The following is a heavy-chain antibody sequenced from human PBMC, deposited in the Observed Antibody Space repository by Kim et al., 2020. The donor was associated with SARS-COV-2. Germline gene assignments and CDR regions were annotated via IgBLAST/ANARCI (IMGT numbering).Heavy chain of an antibody. J-gene: IGHJ4*02. CDR3: ARLDEYDSAMVTGDDY. Sequence: GESLKISCKGSGYSFTSYWISWVRQMPGKGLEWMGRIDPSDSYTNYSPSFQGHVTISADKSISTAYLQWSSLKASDTAMYYCARLDEYDSAMVTGDDYWGQGTLVTVSS. CDR2: IDPSDSYT. D-gene: IGHD5-18*01. CDR1: GYSFTSYW. V-gene: IGHV5-10-1*01.